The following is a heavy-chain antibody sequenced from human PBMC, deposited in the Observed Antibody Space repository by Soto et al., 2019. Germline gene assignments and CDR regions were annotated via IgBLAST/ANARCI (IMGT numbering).Heavy chain of an antibody. V-gene: IGHV1-69*01. CDR1: GGTFSSYA. D-gene: IGHD6-19*01. CDR2: IIPIFGTA. J-gene: IGHJ4*02. Sequence: QVQLVQSGAEVKKPGSSVKVSCKASGGTFSSYAISWVRQAPGQGLEWMGGIIPIFGTANYAQKFQGGVTITADASTSTAYMEMGSLRCEDTAVDYCASTDPIAVAGLFDYWGQGTMVTVSS. CDR3: ASTDPIAVAGLFDY.